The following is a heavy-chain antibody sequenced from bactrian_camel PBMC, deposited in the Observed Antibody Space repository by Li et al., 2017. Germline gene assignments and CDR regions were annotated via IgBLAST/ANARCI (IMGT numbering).Heavy chain of an antibody. CDR1: GLPSSSNC. J-gene: IGHJ4*01. CDR3: AKDLWGSTN. D-gene: IGHD5*01. V-gene: IGHV3S1*01. Sequence: VQLVESGGGSVQAGGSLRLSCVASGLPSSSNCIGWARQVPGKEREGIAAIYTGTLSTYYRDSVKGRFTISRDNAKNTLYLQLNSLKTEDTAMYYCAKDLWGSTNWGQGTHVTVS. CDR2: IYTGTLST.